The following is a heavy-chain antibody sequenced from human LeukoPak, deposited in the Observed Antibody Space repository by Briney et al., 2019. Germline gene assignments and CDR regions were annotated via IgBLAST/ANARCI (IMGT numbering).Heavy chain of an antibody. Sequence: SGGSLRLSCAASGFTFSSYAMHWVRQAPGKGLEWVAVTSSDGNIKYYADSVKGRFTISRDNSKNTLCLQMNSLRGEDTGVYYCARDPVPATARHFDYWGQGTLVTVSS. CDR2: TSSDGNIK. D-gene: IGHD1-1*01. J-gene: IGHJ4*02. CDR1: GFTFSSYA. CDR3: ARDPVPATARHFDY. V-gene: IGHV3-30-3*01.